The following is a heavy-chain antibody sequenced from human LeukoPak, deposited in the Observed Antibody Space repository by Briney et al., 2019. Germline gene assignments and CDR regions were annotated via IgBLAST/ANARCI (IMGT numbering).Heavy chain of an antibody. J-gene: IGHJ5*02. CDR2: INPNSGGT. D-gene: IGHD2-8*01. CDR1: GYTFTGYY. V-gene: IGHV1-2*02. CDR3: ARDSYCTNGVCYTPLLP. Sequence: GASVKVSCKASGYTFTGYYMHWVRQAPGQGLEWMGWINPNSGGTNYAQKFQGRVTMTRDTSISTAYMELSRLRSDDTAVYYCARDSYCTNGVCYTPLLPWGQGTLVTVSS.